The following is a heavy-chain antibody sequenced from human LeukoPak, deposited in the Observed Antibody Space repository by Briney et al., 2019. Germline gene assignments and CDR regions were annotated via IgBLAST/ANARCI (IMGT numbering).Heavy chain of an antibody. V-gene: IGHV4-59*01. D-gene: IGHD5-18*01. CDR1: GGSISSYF. CDR3: ARIRQGYSYGLDY. CDR2: IYYSGST. Sequence: KPSETLSLTCTISGGSISSYFWSWIRQPPGKGLEWIGYIYYSGSTNYNPSLKSRVTISVDTSKNQFSLKLSSVTAADTAVYYCARIRQGYSYGLDYWGQGTLVTVSS. J-gene: IGHJ4*02.